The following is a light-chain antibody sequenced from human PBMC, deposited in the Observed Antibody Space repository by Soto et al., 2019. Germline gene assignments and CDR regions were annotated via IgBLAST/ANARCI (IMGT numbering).Light chain of an antibody. J-gene: IGKJ5*01. CDR3: QQRSNWPPLT. CDR2: DAS. Sequence: EIVLTQSPATLSLSPGERATLSCRASQSVSSYLAWYQQKPGQAPRLLIYDASNRATGIPARFSGSGSGTDFPLPISSLEPEDFAVYYCQQRSNWPPLTFGKGTRLEIK. V-gene: IGKV3-11*01. CDR1: QSVSSY.